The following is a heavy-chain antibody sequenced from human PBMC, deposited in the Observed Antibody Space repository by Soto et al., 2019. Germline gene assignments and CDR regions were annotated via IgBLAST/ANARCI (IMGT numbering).Heavy chain of an antibody. Sequence: QVQLVQSGAEVKKPGSSVKVSCKASGGTFSSYTISWVRQAPGQGLEWMGRIIPILGIANYAQKFQGRVTITADKXXSXAXXELSSLRSEDTAVYYCARDRSSIVVVIETVDAFDIWGQGTMVTVSS. V-gene: IGHV1-69*08. D-gene: IGHD3-22*01. CDR2: IIPILGIA. CDR1: GGTFSSYT. J-gene: IGHJ3*02. CDR3: ARDRSSIVVVIETVDAFDI.